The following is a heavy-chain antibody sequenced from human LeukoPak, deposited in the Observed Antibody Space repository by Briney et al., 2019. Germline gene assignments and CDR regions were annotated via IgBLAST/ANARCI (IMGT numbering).Heavy chain of an antibody. CDR2: ISAYNGNT. V-gene: IGHV1-18*01. CDR1: GYTFTSYG. J-gene: IGHJ4*02. CDR3: ARELYYYGSGSYLGY. Sequence: ASVKVSCKASGYTFTSYGISWVRQPPGQGRECMGWISAYNGNTNYSQKLQGRVTMTTDTSTSTAYMELRSLRSDDTAVYYCARELYYYGSGSYLGYWGQGTLVTVSS. D-gene: IGHD3-10*01.